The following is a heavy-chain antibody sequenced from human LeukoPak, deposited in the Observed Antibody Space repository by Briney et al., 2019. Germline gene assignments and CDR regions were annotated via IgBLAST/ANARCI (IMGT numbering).Heavy chain of an antibody. CDR1: GFDVTNFY. CDR2: IYAAGTT. CDR3: ARAHGVIGQYSTVDYFDS. Sequence: GGSLRLSCAASGFDVTNFYMGWVRQAPGKGLEWVSLIYAAGTTHFSGSLKGRFSISRDTPENKMDLQMNGLRAEDTAVYFCARAHGVIGQYSTVDYFDSWGQGALVIVSS. D-gene: IGHD2-8*01. V-gene: IGHV3-53*01. J-gene: IGHJ4*02.